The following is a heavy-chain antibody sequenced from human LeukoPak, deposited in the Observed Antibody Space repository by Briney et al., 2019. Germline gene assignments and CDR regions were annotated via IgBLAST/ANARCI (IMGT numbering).Heavy chain of an antibody. J-gene: IGHJ4*02. CDR2: IYYSGST. Sequence: SETLSLTCTVSGDSISSSSYYWDWIRQPPGKGLEWIGSIYYSGSTYYNPSLKSRVTISVDTSNNQFSLKLSSVTAADTALYYCARRSGGYYSSLDYWGQGTLVTVSS. D-gene: IGHD3-22*01. CDR1: GDSISSSSYY. CDR3: ARRSGGYYSSLDY. V-gene: IGHV4-39*01.